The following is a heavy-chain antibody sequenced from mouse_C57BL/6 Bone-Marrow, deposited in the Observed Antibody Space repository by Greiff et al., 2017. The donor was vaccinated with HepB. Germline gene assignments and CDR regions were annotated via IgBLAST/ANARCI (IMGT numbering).Heavy chain of an antibody. D-gene: IGHD1-1*01. J-gene: IGHJ2*01. CDR1: GYTFTSYW. CDR3: ARSVEFFSMYYYGSSYVDY. Sequence: VQLQQPGAELVKPGASVKLSCKASGYTFTSYWMQWVKQRPGQGLEWIGEIDPSDSYTNYNQKFKGKATLTVDTSSSTAYMQLSSLTSEDSAVYYCARSVEFFSMYYYGSSYVDYWGQGTTLTVSS. V-gene: IGHV1-50*01. CDR2: IDPSDSYT.